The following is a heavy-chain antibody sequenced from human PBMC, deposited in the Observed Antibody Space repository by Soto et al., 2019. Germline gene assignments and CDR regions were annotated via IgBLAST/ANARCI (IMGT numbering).Heavy chain of an antibody. V-gene: IGHV4-39*01. Sequence: PSETLSLTCTVSGGSISSSDYYWGWIRQPPGKGLEWIGSIYYSGSTYYKSSLKSRVTISVDTSKNQFSLKLSSVAAADTAVYYCARISWYSSGWCLDYWGQGTLVTVSS. CDR3: ARISWYSSGWCLDY. CDR1: GGSISSSDYY. J-gene: IGHJ4*02. D-gene: IGHD6-19*01. CDR2: IYYSGST.